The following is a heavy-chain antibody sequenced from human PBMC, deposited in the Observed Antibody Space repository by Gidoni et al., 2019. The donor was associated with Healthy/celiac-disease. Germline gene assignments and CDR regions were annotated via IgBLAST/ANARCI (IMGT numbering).Heavy chain of an antibody. J-gene: IGHJ6*02. CDR2: ISSSSSYI. D-gene: IGHD3-10*01. Sequence: EVQLVESGGGLVKPGGSLRLSCAASGFTFSSYSMNWVRQAPGKGLEWVSSISSSSSYIYYADSVKGRFTISRDNAKISLYLQMNSLRAEDTAVYYCARVTMVRGVNGCMDVWGQGTTVTVSS. V-gene: IGHV3-21*01. CDR3: ARVTMVRGVNGCMDV. CDR1: GFTFSSYS.